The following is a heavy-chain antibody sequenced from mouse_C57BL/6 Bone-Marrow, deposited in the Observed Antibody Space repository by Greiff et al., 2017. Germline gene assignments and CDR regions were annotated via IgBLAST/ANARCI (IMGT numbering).Heavy chain of an antibody. D-gene: IGHD2-1*01. CDR2: INPGSGGT. Sequence: VQLQQSGAELVRPGTSVKVSCKASGYAFTNYLIEWVKQRPGQGLEWIGVINPGSGGTNYNEKFKGKATLTADKSSSTAYMQLSSLTSEDSAVYFCARKGPIYYGFAYWGQGTLVTVSA. J-gene: IGHJ3*01. V-gene: IGHV1-54*01. CDR1: GYAFTNYL. CDR3: ARKGPIYYGFAY.